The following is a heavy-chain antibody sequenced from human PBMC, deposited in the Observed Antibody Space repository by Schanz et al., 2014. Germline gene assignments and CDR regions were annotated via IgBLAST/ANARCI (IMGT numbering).Heavy chain of an antibody. CDR2: INTGGDST. CDR3: AKTLFPGGTQTFGN. J-gene: IGHJ4*02. D-gene: IGHD2-8*02. V-gene: IGHV3-23*01. CDR1: GFTFSTYA. Sequence: EVKLLESGGTLVRPGGSLRLSCAASGFTFSTYAMAWVRQAPGKGLEWVSSINTGGDSTYYADSVKGRFTISRDNAKNSLYLEMNSLRAEDTALYYCAKTLFPGGTQTFGNWGRGTLXTVSS.